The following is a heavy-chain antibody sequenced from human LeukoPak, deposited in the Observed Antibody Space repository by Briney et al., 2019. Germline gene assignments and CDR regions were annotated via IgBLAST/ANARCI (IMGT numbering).Heavy chain of an antibody. CDR3: ARWPYGAGYYFDY. J-gene: IGHJ4*02. V-gene: IGHV3-74*01. D-gene: IGHD3-10*01. CDR2: INSDGSST. Sequence: GGSLRLSCAASGFTLSSYWMHWVRQAPGKGLVWVSRINSDGSSTSYADSVKGRFTISRDNAKNSLYLQMNSLRAEDTAVYYCARWPYGAGYYFDYWGQGTLVTVSS. CDR1: GFTLSSYW.